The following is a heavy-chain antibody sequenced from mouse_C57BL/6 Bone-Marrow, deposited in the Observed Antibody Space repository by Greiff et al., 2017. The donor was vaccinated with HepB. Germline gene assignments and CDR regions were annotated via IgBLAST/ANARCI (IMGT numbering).Heavy chain of an antibody. Sequence: VQLQQSGAELVKPGASVKLSCKASGYTFTSYWMHWVKQRPGRGLEWIGRFDPNSGGTKYNEKFKSKATLTVDKPSSTAYMQLSSLTSEDSAVYYCARGDWDDYFDYWGQGTTLTVSS. J-gene: IGHJ2*01. V-gene: IGHV1-72*01. CDR2: FDPNSGGT. D-gene: IGHD4-1*01. CDR3: ARGDWDDYFDY. CDR1: GYTFTSYW.